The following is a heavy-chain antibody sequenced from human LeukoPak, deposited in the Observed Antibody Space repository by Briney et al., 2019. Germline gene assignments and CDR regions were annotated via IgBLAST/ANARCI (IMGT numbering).Heavy chain of an antibody. J-gene: IGHJ4*02. D-gene: IGHD3-16*01. Sequence: PGGSLRLSCAASAFTVYNNYMRWVRQAPGKGLEFVSLIYRVGATSYTDSVKGRFTISRDNSKNTLYLQMNSLRVEDTAVYYCANSPTLGVWGQGTLVTVSS. CDR2: IYRVGAT. V-gene: IGHV3-53*05. CDR3: ANSPTLGV. CDR1: AFTVYNNY.